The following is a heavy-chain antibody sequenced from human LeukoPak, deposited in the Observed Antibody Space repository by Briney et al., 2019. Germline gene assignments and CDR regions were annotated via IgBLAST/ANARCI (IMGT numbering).Heavy chain of an antibody. D-gene: IGHD4/OR15-4a*01. J-gene: IGHJ4*02. CDR3: ARMGVIAGASANPDY. CDR1: GGSISGYY. Sequence: SETLSLNCTVSGGSISGYYWSWIRQPPGKGLEWIGYIYYSGTTDYSPSLRSRVTMSLDTSKNQFSLKLSSVTTADTAVYYCARMGVIAGASANPDYWGQGTLVSVSS. V-gene: IGHV4-59*01. CDR2: IYYSGTT.